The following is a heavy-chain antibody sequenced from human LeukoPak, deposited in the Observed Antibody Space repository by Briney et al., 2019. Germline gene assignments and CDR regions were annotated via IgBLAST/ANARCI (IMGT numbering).Heavy chain of an antibody. CDR2: ISGSGGST. CDR1: GFTFSSYA. J-gene: IGHJ4*02. V-gene: IGHV3-23*01. Sequence: PGGSLTLSCAASGFTFSSYAMSWVRQATGKGLEWVSAISGSGGSTYYADSVKGRFTISRDNSKNTLYLQMNSLRAEDTAVYYCAKDQRGATYYYDSSGYYFDYWGQGTLVTVSS. CDR3: AKDQRGATYYYDSSGYYFDY. D-gene: IGHD3-22*01.